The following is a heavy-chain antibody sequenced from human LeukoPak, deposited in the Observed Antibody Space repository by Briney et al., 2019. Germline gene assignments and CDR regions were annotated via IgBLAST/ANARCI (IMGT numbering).Heavy chain of an antibody. Sequence: PGGSLRLSCAASGFTFNKYTMHWVRQAPGKGLEWVGVVLYDGSKKNNADSVKGRFTISRENSKNMMYVEMKSLRPEDTALYYFARDNWGGAFDIWGQGTMVTVSS. CDR2: VLYDGSKK. CDR3: ARDNWGGAFDI. CDR1: GFTFNKYT. J-gene: IGHJ3*02. D-gene: IGHD7-27*01. V-gene: IGHV3-30*04.